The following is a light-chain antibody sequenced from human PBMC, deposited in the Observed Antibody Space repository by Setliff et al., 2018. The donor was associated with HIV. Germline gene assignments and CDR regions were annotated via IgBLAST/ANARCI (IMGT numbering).Light chain of an antibody. J-gene: IGLJ1*01. Sequence: QSALAQPASVSGSPGQSITISCTGTSSDVCGYSYVSGYQQHPGKAPKLIIYEVRNRPSGVSNRFSGSKSGNTASLTISGLQAEDEADYYCSSYAITNTLPFGTGTKVTVL. CDR3: SSYAITNTLP. CDR2: EVR. V-gene: IGLV2-14*01. CDR1: SSDVCGYSY.